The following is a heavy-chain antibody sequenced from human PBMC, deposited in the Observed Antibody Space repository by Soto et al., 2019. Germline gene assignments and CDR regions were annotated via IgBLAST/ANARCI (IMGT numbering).Heavy chain of an antibody. J-gene: IGHJ4*02. V-gene: IGHV3-66*01. CDR3: ARGSGSYSQRRS. D-gene: IGHD1-26*01. Sequence: EVQLVESGGGLVQPGGSLRLSCAASGFTVSNNYMSWVRQAPGKGLEWVSVIYSGGSTYYADSVKGRFTISRDNSNNTMYLQMNSLRAEDTAVYYCARGSGSYSQRRSWGQGTLVTVSS. CDR2: IYSGGST. CDR1: GFTVSNNY.